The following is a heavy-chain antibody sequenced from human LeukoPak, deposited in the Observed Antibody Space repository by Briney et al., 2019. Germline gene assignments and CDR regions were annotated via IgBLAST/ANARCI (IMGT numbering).Heavy chain of an antibody. Sequence: SQTLSLTCTASGGSISSGGYYWSWIRQHPGKGLEWIGYIYYSGSTYYNPSLKSRVTISVDTSKNQFSLKLSSVTAADTAVYYCARQRQLWSPFDYWGQGTLVTVSS. D-gene: IGHD5-18*01. V-gene: IGHV4-31*03. J-gene: IGHJ4*02. CDR2: IYYSGST. CDR1: GGSISSGGYY. CDR3: ARQRQLWSPFDY.